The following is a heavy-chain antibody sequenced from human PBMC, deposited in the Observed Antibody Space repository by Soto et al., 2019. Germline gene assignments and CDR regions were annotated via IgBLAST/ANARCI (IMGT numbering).Heavy chain of an antibody. D-gene: IGHD2-21*02. V-gene: IGHV3-23*01. CDR3: AKDKGDYDYYYGMDV. J-gene: IGHJ6*02. CDR1: GFAFSSYA. CDR2: ISGSGGST. Sequence: GGSLRLSCAASGFAFSSYAMSWFRQAPGKGLEWVSAISGSGGSTYYADSVKGRFTISRDNSKNTLYLQMNSLRAEDTAVYYCAKDKGDYDYYYGMDVWGQGTTVTVSS.